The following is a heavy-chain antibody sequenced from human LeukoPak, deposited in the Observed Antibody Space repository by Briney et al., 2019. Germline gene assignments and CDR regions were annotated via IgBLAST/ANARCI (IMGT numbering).Heavy chain of an antibody. Sequence: GGSLRLSCAASGFTFTSYAMSWVRQAPGKGLEWVSAISGSGGSTYYADSVKGRFTISRDNSKNTLYLQMNSLRAEDTAVYYCAKLVKGQRFLEWLLWPSPFDYWGQGTLVTVSS. J-gene: IGHJ4*02. CDR1: GFTFTSYA. D-gene: IGHD3-3*01. V-gene: IGHV3-23*01. CDR2: ISGSGGST. CDR3: AKLVKGQRFLEWLLWPSPFDY.